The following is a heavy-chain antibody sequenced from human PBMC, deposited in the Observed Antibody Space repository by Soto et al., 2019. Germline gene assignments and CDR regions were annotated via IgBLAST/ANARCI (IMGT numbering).Heavy chain of an antibody. CDR2: IYKSTTT. D-gene: IGHD2-15*01. J-gene: IGHJ5*01. V-gene: IGHV4-30-4*01. CDR1: GDSTSTVDYF. CDR3: ARGRYCLTGRCFPNWFDS. Sequence: SETLSLTCSVFGDSTSTVDYFWAWIRQPPGQALEYIGYIYKSTTTYYNPSFESRVAISLDTSKSQFSLTVTSVTAADTAVYFCARGRYCLTGRCFPNWFDSWGQGTLVTVSS.